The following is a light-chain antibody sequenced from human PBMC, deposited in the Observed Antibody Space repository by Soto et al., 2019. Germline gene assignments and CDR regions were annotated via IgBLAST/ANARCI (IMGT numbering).Light chain of an antibody. CDR1: QTIIGNY. J-gene: IGKJ2*01. V-gene: IGKV3-20*01. Sequence: ESVLTQSPGTLSLSPGERATLSCRASQTIIGNYLAWYQQKPGQAPRLLIYGASNRATSVPDRFSGSYSGTDFILTITRLEHEDFVVYYCEQHVNSVYIFGQGTRLEIK. CDR2: GAS. CDR3: EQHVNSVYI.